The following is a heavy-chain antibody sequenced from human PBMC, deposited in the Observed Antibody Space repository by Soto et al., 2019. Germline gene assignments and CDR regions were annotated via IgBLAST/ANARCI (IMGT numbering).Heavy chain of an antibody. Sequence: QVPLVQSGAEVKKPGASVKVSCKASGYMFSTYDINWVRQAPGQGLEWMGWLNPNSGNTGYAQKFQGRVTMTRNTSINTAYMELSSLGSDDTAVYYCARDHRYNWNDGGWFDPWGQGTLVTVSS. CDR2: LNPNSGNT. CDR1: GYMFSTYD. V-gene: IGHV1-8*01. CDR3: ARDHRYNWNDGGWFDP. J-gene: IGHJ5*02. D-gene: IGHD1-20*01.